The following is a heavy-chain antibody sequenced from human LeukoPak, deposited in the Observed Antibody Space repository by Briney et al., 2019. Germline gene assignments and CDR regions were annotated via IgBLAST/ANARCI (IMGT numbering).Heavy chain of an antibody. CDR2: IHPGDSDT. J-gene: IGHJ4*02. D-gene: IGHD1-26*01. CDR1: GYRFTSYW. Sequence: GESLKISCKGSGYRFTSYWIGWVRQMPGKGLEWMGIIHPGDSDTRYSPSLQGQVTISADKSISTAYLQWSSLKASDTAMYYCARVGDSGSYLYYFDYWGQGTLVTVSS. CDR3: ARVGDSGSYLYYFDY. V-gene: IGHV5-51*01.